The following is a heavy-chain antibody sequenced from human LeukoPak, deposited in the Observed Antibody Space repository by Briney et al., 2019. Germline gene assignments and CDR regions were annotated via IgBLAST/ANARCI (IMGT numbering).Heavy chain of an antibody. CDR1: GFTFRNFA. V-gene: IGHV3-23*01. Sequence: GGSLRLSCSASGFTFRNFAISWVRQAPGKGLEWVSSIGGGDTHYADSVKCRFTISRDDSRSTVDLQMSSLRAEDTAVYYCAKDGQSFNSMYDYFDSWGQGTLVTVSS. D-gene: IGHD2-8*01. CDR3: AKDGQSFNSMYDYFDS. J-gene: IGHJ4*02. CDR2: IGGGDT.